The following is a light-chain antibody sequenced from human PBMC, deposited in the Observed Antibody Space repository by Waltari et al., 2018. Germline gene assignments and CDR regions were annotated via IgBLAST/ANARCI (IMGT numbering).Light chain of an antibody. J-gene: IGKJ2*01. CDR2: GAS. CDR3: QHYGSASMYT. CDR1: QSINSSY. Sequence: EIVLTQSPGTLSLSPGERATLSCRASQSINSSYLAWYQQKHGQAPSLIIYGASSRATGIPDRFSGSGSGTDFTLIISRLEPEDFAVYYCQHYGSASMYTFGQGTKLEIK. V-gene: IGKV3-20*01.